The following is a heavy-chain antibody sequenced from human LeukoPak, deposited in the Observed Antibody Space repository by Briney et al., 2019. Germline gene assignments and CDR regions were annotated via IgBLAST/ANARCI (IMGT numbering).Heavy chain of an antibody. CDR2: IIPILGIA. V-gene: IGHV1-69*02. D-gene: IGHD5-24*01. Sequence: SVEVSCKASGGTFSSYTISWVRQAPGQGHEWMGRIIPILGIANYAQKFQGRVTITADKSTSTAYMELSSLRSEDTAVYYCAGQDGYNVDYWGQGTLVTVSS. J-gene: IGHJ4*02. CDR1: GGTFSSYT. CDR3: AGQDGYNVDY.